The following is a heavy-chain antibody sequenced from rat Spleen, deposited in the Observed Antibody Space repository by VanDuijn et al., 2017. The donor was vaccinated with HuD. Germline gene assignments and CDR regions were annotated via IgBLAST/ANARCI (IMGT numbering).Heavy chain of an antibody. CDR1: GFTFSDFY. J-gene: IGHJ2*01. CDR2: ISYEGSGS. V-gene: IGHV5-22*01. Sequence: EVQLVESGGGLVQPGRSLKLSCAASGFTFSDFYMAWVRQAPKKGLEWVASISYEGSGSYYGDSVKGRFTISRDNAKSTLYLQMNSLGSEDTATYYCASYTSRFDYWGQGVMVTVSS. D-gene: IGHD1-10*01. CDR3: ASYTSRFDY.